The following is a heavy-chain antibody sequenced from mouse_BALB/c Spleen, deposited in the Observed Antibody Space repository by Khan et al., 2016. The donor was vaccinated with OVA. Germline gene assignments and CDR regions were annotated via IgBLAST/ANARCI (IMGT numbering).Heavy chain of an antibody. CDR2: IDPSDSET. Sequence: QVQLQQPGAELVRPGASVKLSCKASGYTFTSFWMNWVTERPGQGLEWIGMIDPSDSETHYTQMFKDKATLTVDNSSSTAYMQLSGLTSEDSAVYYCARGGYGTSFAYWGQGTLVTVSA. V-gene: IGHV1-61*01. J-gene: IGHJ3*01. D-gene: IGHD2-10*02. CDR3: ARGGYGTSFAY. CDR1: GYTFTSFW.